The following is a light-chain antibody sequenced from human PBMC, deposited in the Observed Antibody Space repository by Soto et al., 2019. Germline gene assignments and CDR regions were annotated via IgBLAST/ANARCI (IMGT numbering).Light chain of an antibody. CDR1: SFNIGTNY. Sequence: QSVLTQPPSASGTPGQRVTISCSGNSFNIGTNYVYWYQQLPGAAPKLLIYNNGQRPSGVPDRFSGSKSGTSASLAISGLRSEDEADYYCAAWDDNLSGVLFGGGTKLTVL. CDR3: AAWDDNLSGVL. J-gene: IGLJ2*01. V-gene: IGLV1-47*01. CDR2: NNG.